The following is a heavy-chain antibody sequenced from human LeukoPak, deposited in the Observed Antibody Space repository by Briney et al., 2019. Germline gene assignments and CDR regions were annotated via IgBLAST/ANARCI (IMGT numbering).Heavy chain of an antibody. D-gene: IGHD6-13*01. CDR3: ARVVLYYSYLDV. Sequence: GGSLRLSCAASGFTFSNYWMSWVRQAPGKGLEWLANINQDGSEIYYVDSVKGRFTISRDNGKNSLYLQINSLRADDTAVYYCARVVLYYSYLDVWGKGTTVTVSS. CDR2: INQDGSEI. J-gene: IGHJ6*03. V-gene: IGHV3-7*01. CDR1: GFTFSNYW.